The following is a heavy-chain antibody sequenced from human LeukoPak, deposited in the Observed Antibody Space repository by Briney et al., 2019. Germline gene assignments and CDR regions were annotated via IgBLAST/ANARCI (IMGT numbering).Heavy chain of an antibody. CDR3: ARRGPNLYDY. Sequence: ASVKVSCKPSGHTFDSDGATWVRQAPGQGLEWLGWINVRNGETNYAQKFQGRLTMTTDTFATIAYMELTNLRSDDTALYYCARRGPNLYDYWGQGTLATVSS. D-gene: IGHD2-2*02. J-gene: IGHJ4*02. V-gene: IGHV1-18*01. CDR2: INVRNGET. CDR1: GHTFDSDG.